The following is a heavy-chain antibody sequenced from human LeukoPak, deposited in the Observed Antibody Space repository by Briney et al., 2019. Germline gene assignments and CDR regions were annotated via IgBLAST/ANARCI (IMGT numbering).Heavy chain of an antibody. CDR2: INPNSGGT. CDR3: ARDLEDIVVVVAAKSGDY. CDR1: GYTFTGYY. Sequence: ASVKVSCKASGYTFTGYYMHWVRQAPGQVLEWMGWINPNSGGTNYAQKFQGRVTMTRDTSISTAYMELSRLRSDDTAEYYCARDLEDIVVVVAAKSGDYWGQGTLVTVSS. D-gene: IGHD2-15*01. J-gene: IGHJ4*02. V-gene: IGHV1-2*02.